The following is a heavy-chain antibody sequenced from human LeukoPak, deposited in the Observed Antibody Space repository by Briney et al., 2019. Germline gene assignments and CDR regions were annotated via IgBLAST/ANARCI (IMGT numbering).Heavy chain of an antibody. V-gene: IGHV4-34*01. Sequence: PSETLSLTCAVYGGSFSGYYWSWIRQPPGKGLEWIGEINESGSTNYNPSLKSRVTISVDTSKKQFSLKLSSVTAADTAVYYCARHGKVVGIAYWGQGTLVTVSS. CDR2: INESGST. CDR3: ARHGKVVGIAY. D-gene: IGHD2-15*01. J-gene: IGHJ4*02. CDR1: GGSFSGYY.